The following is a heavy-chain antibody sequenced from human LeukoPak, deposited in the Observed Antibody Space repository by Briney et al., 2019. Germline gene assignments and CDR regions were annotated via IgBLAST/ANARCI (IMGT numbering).Heavy chain of an antibody. CDR2: IRYDGSNK. V-gene: IGHV3-30*02. CDR3: ARELGSSVDAFDI. Sequence: PGGSLRLSCAASGSTFSNYGMHWVRQAPGKGPEWVSFIRYDGSNKYYADSVKGRFTISRDNSKNTLFLQMNSLRAEDTGVYYCARELGSSVDAFDIWGQGTMVTVSS. CDR1: GSTFSNYG. D-gene: IGHD6-13*01. J-gene: IGHJ3*02.